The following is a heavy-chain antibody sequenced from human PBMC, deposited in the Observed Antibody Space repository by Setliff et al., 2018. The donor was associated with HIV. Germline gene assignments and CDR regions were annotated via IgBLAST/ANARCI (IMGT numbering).Heavy chain of an antibody. Sequence: ASVKVSCKTSGYTFTGYYMHWVRQAPGQGLEWMGWINPNSGNTGYAQKFQGRVTMTRKTSTSTAFMELISLRSEDTAVYYCARAPRGVGSSSYFDYWGQGALVTVSS. J-gene: IGHJ4*02. CDR2: INPNSGNT. D-gene: IGHD2-2*01. CDR1: GYTFTGYY. V-gene: IGHV1-8*02. CDR3: ARAPRGVGSSSYFDY.